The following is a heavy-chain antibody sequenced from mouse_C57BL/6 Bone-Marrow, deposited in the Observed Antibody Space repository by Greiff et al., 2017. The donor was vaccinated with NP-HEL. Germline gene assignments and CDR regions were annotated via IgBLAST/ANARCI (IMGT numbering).Heavy chain of an antibody. V-gene: IGHV8-5*01. CDR1: GFSLSTSNMG. D-gene: IGHD1-1*01. CDR3: AQIGLYYGSSPFAY. Sequence: ESGPGILQPSQTLSLTCSFSGFSLSTSNMGIGWIRQPSGKGLEWLAHLWWNDAKYYNPSLKSRLTISKDTSNNQVFLKITSVDTADTATYYCAQIGLYYGSSPFAYWGQGTLVTVSA. CDR2: LWWNDAK. J-gene: IGHJ3*01.